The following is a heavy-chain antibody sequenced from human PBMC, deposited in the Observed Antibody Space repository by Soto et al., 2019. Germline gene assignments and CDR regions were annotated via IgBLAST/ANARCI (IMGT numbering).Heavy chain of an antibody. V-gene: IGHV3-74*01. CDR3: ARGGSLNWYFDL. CDR1: GFTFSSYW. D-gene: IGHD1-26*01. CDR2: INSDGSNT. Sequence: GSLRLSCAASGFTFSSYWMHWVRQAPGKGLVWVSRINSDGSNTNYADSVKGRFTISRDNAKNTLYLQMNSLRAEDTAVYYCARGGSLNWYFDLWGRGTLVTVSS. J-gene: IGHJ2*01.